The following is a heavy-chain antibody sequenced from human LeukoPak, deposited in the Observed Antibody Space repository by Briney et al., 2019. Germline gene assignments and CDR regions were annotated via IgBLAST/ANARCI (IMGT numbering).Heavy chain of an antibody. D-gene: IGHD4-17*01. J-gene: IGHJ4*02. CDR2: ISSSGSTI. Sequence: GGSLRLSCAASGFTFSSYEMNWVRQAPGKGLEWVSYISSSGSTIYYADSVKGRFTISRDNAKNSLYLQMNSLRAEDTAVYYCAREISTVTSPSDYWGQGTLVTVSS. CDR3: AREISTVTSPSDY. CDR1: GFTFSSYE. V-gene: IGHV3-48*03.